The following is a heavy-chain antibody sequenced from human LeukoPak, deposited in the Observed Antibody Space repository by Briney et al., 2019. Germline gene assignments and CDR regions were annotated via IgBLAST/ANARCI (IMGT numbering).Heavy chain of an antibody. J-gene: IGHJ2*01. CDR3: ARRDNSGYYYHWYFDL. Sequence: SETLSLTCTVSGGSISSYYWSWIRQPPGKGLEWIGYIYTSGSTNYNPSLKSRVTISVDTSKNQFSLKLSSVTAADTAVYYCARRDNSGYYYHWYFDLWGRGTLVTVSS. CDR2: IYTSGST. V-gene: IGHV4-4*09. CDR1: GGSISSYY. D-gene: IGHD3-22*01.